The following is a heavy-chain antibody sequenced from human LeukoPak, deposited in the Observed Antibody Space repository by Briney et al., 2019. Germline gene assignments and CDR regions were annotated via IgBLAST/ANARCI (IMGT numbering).Heavy chain of an antibody. D-gene: IGHD2-8*01. Sequence: GGSLRLSCAASGFTFSSYGMHWVRQAPGKGLEWVAVIWYDGSNKYYADSVKGRFTISRDNSKNTLYLQMNSLRAEDTAVYYCARDIVLMVYAPVYYYYGMDVWGQGTTVTVSS. J-gene: IGHJ6*02. CDR1: GFTFSSYG. CDR2: IWYDGSNK. CDR3: ARDIVLMVYAPVYYYYGMDV. V-gene: IGHV3-33*01.